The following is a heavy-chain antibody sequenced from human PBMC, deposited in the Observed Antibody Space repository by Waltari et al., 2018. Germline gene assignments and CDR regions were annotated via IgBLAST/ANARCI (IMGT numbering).Heavy chain of an antibody. V-gene: IGHV4-39*07. CDR2: IYYSGST. CDR1: GGSISSSSYY. CDR3: ARGGHWIAAAGSDAFDI. J-gene: IGHJ3*02. Sequence: QLQLQESGPGLVKPSETLSLTCTVSGGSISSSSYYWGWIRQPPGKGLEWIGSIYYSGSTYYNPSLKSRVTISVDTSKNQFSLKLSSVTAADTAVYYCARGGHWIAAAGSDAFDIWGQGTMVTVSS. D-gene: IGHD6-13*01.